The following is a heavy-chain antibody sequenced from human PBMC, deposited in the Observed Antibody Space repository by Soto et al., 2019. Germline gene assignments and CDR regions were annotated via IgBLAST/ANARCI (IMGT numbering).Heavy chain of an antibody. D-gene: IGHD6-19*01. CDR2: IYHSGTT. J-gene: IGHJ4*02. V-gene: IGHV4-4*02. Sequence: TSETLSLTCAVSGASISNNNWWSWVRQPPGKGLEWIGEIYHSGTTYYNPSLKSRVTISLDKSKNQFSLKVNSVTAADTAVYYCAKTGGWYALDYWGQGNLVTV. CDR3: AKTGGWYALDY. CDR1: GASISNNNW.